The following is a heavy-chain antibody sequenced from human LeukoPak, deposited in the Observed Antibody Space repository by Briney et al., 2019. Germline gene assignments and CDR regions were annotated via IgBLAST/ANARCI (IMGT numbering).Heavy chain of an antibody. J-gene: IGHJ4*02. CDR2: SNPGGGTT. V-gene: IGHV1-46*01. Sequence: ASVKVSCKASGYTFTNYYMYWVRQAPGQGLEWMGISNPGGGTTSYAQKFQGRVTMTRDTSTSTVYMELSNLRSEDTAVYYCARAFYYDTCGFYPGGDYWGQGTLVTVSS. D-gene: IGHD3-22*01. CDR3: ARAFYYDTCGFYPGGDY. CDR1: GYTFTNYY.